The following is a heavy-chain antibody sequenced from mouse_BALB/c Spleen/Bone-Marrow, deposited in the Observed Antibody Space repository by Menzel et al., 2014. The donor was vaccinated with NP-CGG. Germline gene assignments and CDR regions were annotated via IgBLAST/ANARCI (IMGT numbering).Heavy chain of an antibody. CDR2: IRLKSDSYAT. CDR3: TKYGNYRHWYFDV. D-gene: IGHD2-10*02. Sequence: EVKLMESGGGLVQPGGSMKLSCVASGFTFSNYWMSWVRQSPEKGLEWIAEIRLKSDSYATHYAESVKGKFTISRDDSKSRLYLQMNNLRAEDTGIYYCTKYGNYRHWYFDVWGAGTTVTVSS. V-gene: IGHV6-6*02. J-gene: IGHJ1*01. CDR1: GFTFSNYW.